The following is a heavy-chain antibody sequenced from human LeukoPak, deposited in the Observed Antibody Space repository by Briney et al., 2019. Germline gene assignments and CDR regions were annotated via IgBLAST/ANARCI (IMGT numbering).Heavy chain of an antibody. Sequence: GGSLRLSCAASGFTFSSYSMNWVRQAPGKGLEWVSSISSSSSYIYYADSVKGRFTISRDNAKNSLYLQMNSLRAEDPAVYYCARDTAYRGEFDYWGQGTLVTVSS. CDR2: ISSSSSYI. CDR1: GFTFSSYS. CDR3: ARDTAYRGEFDY. J-gene: IGHJ4*02. V-gene: IGHV3-21*01. D-gene: IGHD3-16*01.